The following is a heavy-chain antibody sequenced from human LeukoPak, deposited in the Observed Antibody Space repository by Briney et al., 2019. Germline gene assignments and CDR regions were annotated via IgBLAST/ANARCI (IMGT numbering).Heavy chain of an antibody. CDR1: GFTFSSYG. V-gene: IGHV3-30*02. CDR2: IRYDGSNK. J-gene: IGHJ4*02. D-gene: IGHD2-15*01. CDR3: AKEIRRYCSGGSCHPLDY. Sequence: GGSLRLSCAASGFTFSSYGMHWVRQAPGKGLEWVAFIRYDGSNKYYADSVKGRFTISRDNSKNTLYLQMNSLRAEDTAVYYCAKEIRRYCSGGSCHPLDYWGQGTLVTVSS.